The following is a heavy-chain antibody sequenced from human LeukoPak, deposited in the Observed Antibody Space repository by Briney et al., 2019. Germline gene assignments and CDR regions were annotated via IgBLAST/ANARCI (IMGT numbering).Heavy chain of an antibody. Sequence: TGGPLRLSCAASGFTFSSYGMHWVRQAPGKGLAWVAMISYDGSNKLYADSVQGRFTISRDNSKNTLYLQMNSLRAEDTAVYYCGKDALGGRNYFDYWGQGTLVTVSS. V-gene: IGHV3-30*18. CDR2: ISYDGSNK. D-gene: IGHD1-26*01. J-gene: IGHJ4*02. CDR3: GKDALGGRNYFDY. CDR1: GFTFSSYG.